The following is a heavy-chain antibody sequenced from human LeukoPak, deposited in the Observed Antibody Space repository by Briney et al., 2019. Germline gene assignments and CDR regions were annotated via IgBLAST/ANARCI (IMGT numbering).Heavy chain of an antibody. CDR1: GFTFSNYA. V-gene: IGHV3-23*01. D-gene: IGHD4-23*01. CDR2: ISGSDGNT. Sequence: GGSLRLSCAASGFTFSNYAMSWVRQAPGEGLQWVSAISGSDGNTYYADSVKGRFTISRDNSKNTLYLQMNSLRAEDTAVYYCALRWHSAPGPVDYCGQGTLVTVSS. J-gene: IGHJ4*02. CDR3: ALRWHSAPGPVDY.